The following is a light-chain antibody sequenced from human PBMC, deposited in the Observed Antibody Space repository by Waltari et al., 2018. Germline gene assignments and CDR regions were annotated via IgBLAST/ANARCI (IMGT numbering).Light chain of an antibody. CDR2: GSS. CDR1: QSVLYSSNNKNY. Sequence: DIVMTQSPDSLAVSLGERATINCKSSQSVLYSSNNKNYLALYQQKPGQPPKLLIYGSSTRGSGVPDLFSGSGSGTDFTLTISSLQAEDVAVYYCQQYYSIPPTFGQGTRLEIK. CDR3: QQYYSIPPT. V-gene: IGKV4-1*01. J-gene: IGKJ5*01.